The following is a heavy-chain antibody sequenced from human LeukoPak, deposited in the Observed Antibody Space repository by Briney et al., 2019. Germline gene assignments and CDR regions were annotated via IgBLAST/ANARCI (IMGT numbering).Heavy chain of an antibody. Sequence: SETLSLTCTVSGGSISSYYWSWIRQPPGKGLEWIGYTYHSGSTYYNPSLKSRVTISVDRSKNQFSLKLSSVTAADTAVYYCARDSPMVDAFDIWGQGTMVTVSS. CDR1: GGSISSYY. D-gene: IGHD3-10*01. V-gene: IGHV4-59*12. CDR3: ARDSPMVDAFDI. CDR2: TYHSGST. J-gene: IGHJ3*02.